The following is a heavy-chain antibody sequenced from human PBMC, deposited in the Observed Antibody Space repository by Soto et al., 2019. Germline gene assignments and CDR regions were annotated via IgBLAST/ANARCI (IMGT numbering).Heavy chain of an antibody. CDR3: ARYYDIMTGYYSYYYYMDV. D-gene: IGHD3-9*01. J-gene: IGHJ6*03. V-gene: IGHV3-7*01. CDR1: GFTFRTYW. Sequence: GGSLRLSCAASGFTFRTYWMSWVRQAPGKGLEWVANIKQDGSEIYYVDSVRGRFTISRDNAENSLYLQMNSLRAEDTAVYYCARYYDIMTGYYSYYYYMDVWGKGTTVTVSS. CDR2: IKQDGSEI.